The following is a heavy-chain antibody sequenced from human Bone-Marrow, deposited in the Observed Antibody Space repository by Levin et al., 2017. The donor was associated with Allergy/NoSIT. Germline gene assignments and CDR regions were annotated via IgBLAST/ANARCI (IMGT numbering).Heavy chain of an antibody. V-gene: IGHV3-21*01. J-gene: IGHJ6*02. CDR2: ISSSGTYM. CDR3: ARDTGYNYGFAVIHAMDV. D-gene: IGHD5-18*01. CDR1: GFTFNSYT. Sequence: PGGSLRLSCAASGFTFNSYTMHWVRQAPGKGLEWVSSISSSGTYMYYTDSLKGRFTISRDNAETSLYLQMNSLTDEDTAIYYCARDTGYNYGFAVIHAMDVWGQGTTVTVSS.